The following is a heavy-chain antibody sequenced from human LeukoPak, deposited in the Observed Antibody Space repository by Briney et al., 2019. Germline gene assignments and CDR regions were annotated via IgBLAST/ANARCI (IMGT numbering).Heavy chain of an antibody. CDR2: MNPNSGGT. D-gene: IGHD6-13*01. Sequence: ASVKVSCKASGYTFTIYDINWVRQAPGQGLEWVGWMNPNSGGTVYAQNFQGRVTMTRDTSIGTAYMELNSLRSEDTAVYYCARGQTGVYSSLFYWGQGTLVTVSS. CDR3: ARGQTGVYSSLFY. J-gene: IGHJ4*02. CDR1: GYTFTIYD. V-gene: IGHV1-8*01.